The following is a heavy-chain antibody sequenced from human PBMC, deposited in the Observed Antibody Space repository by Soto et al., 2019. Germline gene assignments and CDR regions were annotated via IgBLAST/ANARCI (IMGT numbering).Heavy chain of an antibody. CDR3: AKHLSGSDLFDN. CDR1: GFTFSTYA. D-gene: IGHD1-26*01. V-gene: IGHV3-23*01. CDR2: ISGSGGTT. Sequence: EVQLLESGGGLVQPGGSLRLSCAASGFTFSTYAMSWVRQAPGKGPEWVSAISGSGGTTYYADSVKGRFTLSRDNSKDTLYLQMNSLRAEDTALYFCAKHLSGSDLFDNCGQETQVTVSS. J-gene: IGHJ4*02.